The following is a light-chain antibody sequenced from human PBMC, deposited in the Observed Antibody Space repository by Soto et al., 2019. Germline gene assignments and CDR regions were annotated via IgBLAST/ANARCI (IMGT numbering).Light chain of an antibody. Sequence: DIQMTQSPSTLSASVGDRVTITCRASQSIRGWLAWYQQKPGKAPNLLIYDASRLKSGVPSRFSGRGSGTEFTLTITSLLPDDFATYYCHQYNSFSPWTFGQGTKVEVK. V-gene: IGKV1-5*01. CDR2: DAS. J-gene: IGKJ1*01. CDR1: QSIRGW. CDR3: HQYNSFSPWT.